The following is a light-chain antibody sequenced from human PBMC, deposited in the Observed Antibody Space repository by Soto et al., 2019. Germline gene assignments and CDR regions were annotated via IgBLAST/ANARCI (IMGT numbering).Light chain of an antibody. CDR3: RSYTSSSTLV. Sequence: QSALTQPASVSGSPGQSITISCTGTSSDVGGYNYVSWYQQHPGKAPKLMIYDVSNRPSGVSNRFSGSKSGNTASLTISGLKAEDEADYYCRSYTSSSTLVFGGGTKITVL. CDR2: DVS. V-gene: IGLV2-14*01. CDR1: SSDVGGYNY. J-gene: IGLJ3*02.